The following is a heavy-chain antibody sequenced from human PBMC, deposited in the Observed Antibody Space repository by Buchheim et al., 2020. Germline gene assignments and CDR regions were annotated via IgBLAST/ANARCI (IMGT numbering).Heavy chain of an antibody. Sequence: QVQLQQWGAGLLKPSETLSLTCAVYGGSFSGYYWSWIRQPPGKGLEWIGEINHSGSTYYNPSLKSRVTISVDTSKNQFSLKLSSVTAADTAVYYCATIFYSGSYLFDYWGQGTL. V-gene: IGHV4-34*01. CDR3: ATIFYSGSYLFDY. CDR2: INHSGST. CDR1: GGSFSGYY. J-gene: IGHJ4*02. D-gene: IGHD1-26*01.